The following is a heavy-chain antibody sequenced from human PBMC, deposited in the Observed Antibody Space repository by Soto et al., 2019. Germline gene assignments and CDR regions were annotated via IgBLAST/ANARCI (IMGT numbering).Heavy chain of an antibody. CDR1: GFTFINFA. Sequence: EVRLLESGGGLVQPGGSLRLSCAASGFTFINFAMTWVRQAPGKGLEWVSSISGGDVATFYTDSVKGRFTISRDNSKNMVYLQMSSLRADDTAVYYCVSPRSRVWWGQGTLVTVSS. V-gene: IGHV3-23*01. CDR3: VSPRSRVW. CDR2: ISGGDVAT. J-gene: IGHJ4*02.